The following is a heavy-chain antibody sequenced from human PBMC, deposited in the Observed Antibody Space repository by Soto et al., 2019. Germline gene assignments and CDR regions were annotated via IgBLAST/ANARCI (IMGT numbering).Heavy chain of an antibody. Sequence: QVQLVQSGAEVKKPGASVKVSCKASRYTFTRNAIHWVRQAPGQRLEWVGKIDSGNGNTKYSEKFQGRLTITCDTSASVAYTELSTLRSEDTSIYFCAMSVTDYSRFDYWGQGTLVTVSS. CDR2: IDSGNGNT. CDR1: RYTFTRNA. D-gene: IGHD3-9*01. J-gene: IGHJ4*02. V-gene: IGHV1-3*01. CDR3: AMSVTDYSRFDY.